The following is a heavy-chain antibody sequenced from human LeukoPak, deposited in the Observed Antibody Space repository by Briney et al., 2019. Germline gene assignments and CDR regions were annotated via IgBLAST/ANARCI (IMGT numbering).Heavy chain of an antibody. Sequence: AASVKVSCKASGYXFTSYGISWVRQAPGQGLEWMGWISAYNGNTNYAQKLQGRVTMTTDTSTSTAYMELRSLRSDDTAVYCCARRNFDWLSLPDYWGQGTLVTVSS. CDR1: GYXFTSYG. CDR2: ISAYNGNT. J-gene: IGHJ4*02. V-gene: IGHV1-18*01. D-gene: IGHD3-9*01. CDR3: ARRNFDWLSLPDY.